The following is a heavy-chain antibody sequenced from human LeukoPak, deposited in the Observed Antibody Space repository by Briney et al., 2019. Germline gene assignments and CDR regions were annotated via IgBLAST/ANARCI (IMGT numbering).Heavy chain of an antibody. CDR1: GGSISSHY. V-gene: IGHV4-59*11. CDR2: IYYSGST. D-gene: IGHD3-22*01. CDR3: ARGLEGSYYDSSGGVYYYYYMDV. J-gene: IGHJ6*03. Sequence: PSETLSLTCTVSGGSISSHYWSWIRQPPGKGLEWIGYIYYSGSTNYNPSLKSRVTISVDTSKNQFSLKLSSVTAADTAVHYCARGLEGSYYDSSGGVYYYYYMDVWGKGTTVTVYS.